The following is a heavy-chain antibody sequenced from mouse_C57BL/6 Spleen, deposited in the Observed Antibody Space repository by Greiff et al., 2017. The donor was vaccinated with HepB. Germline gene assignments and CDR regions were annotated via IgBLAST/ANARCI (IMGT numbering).Heavy chain of an antibody. D-gene: IGHD4-1*01. J-gene: IGHJ3*01. CDR2: IYPGSGST. Sequence: QVQLQQPGAELVKPGASVKMSCKASGYTFTSYWITWVKQRPGQGLEWIGDIYPGSGSTNYNEKFKSKATLTVDTSSSTAYMQLSSLTSEDSAVYYCARQASNWDGVAYWGQGTLVTVSA. V-gene: IGHV1-55*01. CDR1: GYTFTSYW. CDR3: ARQASNWDGVAY.